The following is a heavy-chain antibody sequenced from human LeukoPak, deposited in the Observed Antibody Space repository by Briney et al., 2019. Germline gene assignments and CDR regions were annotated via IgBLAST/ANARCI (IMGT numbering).Heavy chain of an antibody. CDR1: GTFSSYA. CDR3: ARSPAQGYCSGGSCYSNAFDI. D-gene: IGHD2-15*01. V-gene: IGHV1-69*05. CDR2: IIXIFGKA. J-gene: IGHJ3*02. Sequence: GTFSSYAXXWVRQAPGQGLEWMXXIIXIFGKANYAQKLQGRVTITTEETTSTAYMEESRQRYEDTAVYYCARSPAQGYCSGGSCYSNAFDIWGQGTMVTVSS.